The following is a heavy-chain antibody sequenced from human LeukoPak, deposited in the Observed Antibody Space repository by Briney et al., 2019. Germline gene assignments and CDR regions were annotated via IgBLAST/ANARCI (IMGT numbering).Heavy chain of an antibody. D-gene: IGHD3-10*01. V-gene: IGHV3-74*01. CDR3: ARDVPGSGSQ. CDR1: GFTFRSYR. Sequence: QSGGSLRLLCAASGFTFRSYRMHWARDAPGGGRVWVSRINEQGSTTNYADSVKDRFTIYRDTAKNTLCLQIYSLRADDTAVYYCARDVPGSGSQWGQGTLVTVSS. CDR2: INEQGSTT. J-gene: IGHJ4*02.